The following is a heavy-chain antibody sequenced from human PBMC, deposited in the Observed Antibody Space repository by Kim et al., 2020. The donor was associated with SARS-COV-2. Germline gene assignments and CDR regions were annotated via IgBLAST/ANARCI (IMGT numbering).Heavy chain of an antibody. CDR3: AKDLSVVVPAASNV. Sequence: GGSLRLSCAASGFTFSSYAMSWVRQAPGKGLEWVSAISGSGGSTYYADSVKGRFTISRDNSKNRLYLQMNSLRAEDTAVYYCAKDLSVVVPAASNVWGQGTLVTVSS. CDR2: ISGSGGST. CDR1: GFTFSSYA. D-gene: IGHD2-2*01. V-gene: IGHV3-23*01. J-gene: IGHJ4*02.